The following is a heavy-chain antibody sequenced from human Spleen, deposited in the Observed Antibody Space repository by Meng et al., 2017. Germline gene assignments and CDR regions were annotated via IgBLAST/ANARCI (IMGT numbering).Heavy chain of an antibody. CDR1: GYTFTDYT. D-gene: IGHD1-14*01. J-gene: IGHJ5*02. CDR3: ARDLGDYQNLRFDP. Sequence: QVQLVQPGSELRKPGASVRVSCEASGYTFTDYTLNWVRQAPGQGLEWMGWINTNTGNPTYAQGFIGRFVFSLDTSLSTAYLQISNLEAEDTAVYYCARDLGDYQNLRFDPWGQGTLVTVS. V-gene: IGHV7-4-1*02. CDR2: INTNTGNP.